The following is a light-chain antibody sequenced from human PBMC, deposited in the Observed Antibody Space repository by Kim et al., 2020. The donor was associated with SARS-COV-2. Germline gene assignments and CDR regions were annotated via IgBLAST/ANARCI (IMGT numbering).Light chain of an antibody. CDR3: AAWDDSLNGPHVV. CDR2: SNN. V-gene: IGLV1-44*01. CDR1: SSNIGSNT. Sequence: QSVLTQPPSASGTPGQRVTISCSGSSSNIGSNTVNWYQQLPGTAPKLLIYSNNQRPSGVPDRFSGSKSGTSASLAIRGLQSEDEADYYCAAWDDSLNGPHVVFGGGTQLTVL. J-gene: IGLJ2*01.